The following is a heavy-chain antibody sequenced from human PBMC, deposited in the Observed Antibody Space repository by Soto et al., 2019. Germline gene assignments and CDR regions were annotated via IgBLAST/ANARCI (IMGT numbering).Heavy chain of an antibody. Sequence: GESLKISCKGSGYSFTSYWIGWVRQMPGKGLEWMGIIYPGDSDTRYSPSFQGQVTISADKSISTAYLQWSSLKASDTAMYYCASSQPGSRSFYYFDYWGQGTLVTVSS. D-gene: IGHD1-26*01. CDR1: GYSFTSYW. V-gene: IGHV5-51*01. J-gene: IGHJ4*02. CDR3: ASSQPGSRSFYYFDY. CDR2: IYPGDSDT.